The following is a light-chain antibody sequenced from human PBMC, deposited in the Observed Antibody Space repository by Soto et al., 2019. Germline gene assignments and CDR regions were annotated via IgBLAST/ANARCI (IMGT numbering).Light chain of an antibody. CDR2: GAS. V-gene: IGKV3-20*01. CDR3: QQYDSSPRT. Sequence: EIVLTQSPGTLSLSPGERATLSCRASQSFTSTSLAWYQQKPGQAPRLLISGASRRAAGIPARFSGSGSGTDFTLTISRLESEDIAVYDCQQYDSSPRTFGQGTRVEIK. J-gene: IGKJ1*01. CDR1: QSFTSTS.